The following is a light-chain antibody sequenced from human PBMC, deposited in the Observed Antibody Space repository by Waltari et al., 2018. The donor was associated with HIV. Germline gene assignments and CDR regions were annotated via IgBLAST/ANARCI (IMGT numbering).Light chain of an antibody. Sequence: EIVLTQSPATLSLSPGERATLSCRASQSVNTYLAWYQQKPGQAPRLLIYDASNRATDIPARFSGGGSGTDFTLTISSLEPEDFAVYYCQQYFSPPPLTFGGGTKVEIK. CDR2: DAS. J-gene: IGKJ4*01. V-gene: IGKV3-11*01. CDR1: QSVNTY. CDR3: QQYFSPPPLT.